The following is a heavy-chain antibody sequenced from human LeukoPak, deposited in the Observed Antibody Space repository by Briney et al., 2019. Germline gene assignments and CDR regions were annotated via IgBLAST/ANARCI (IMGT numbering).Heavy chain of an antibody. J-gene: IGHJ4*01. Sequence: ASVTVSCKASGYTFTRYGISWVRQTPGQGLEWMGWISAYNGNTNYAQKLQGRVTMTTDTSTSTAYMELRSLRSDDTAVYYCAREQLVNFDYWGHGPLVTVSS. CDR3: AREQLVNFDY. CDR2: ISAYNGNT. D-gene: IGHD6-13*01. V-gene: IGHV1-18*04. CDR1: GYTFTRYG.